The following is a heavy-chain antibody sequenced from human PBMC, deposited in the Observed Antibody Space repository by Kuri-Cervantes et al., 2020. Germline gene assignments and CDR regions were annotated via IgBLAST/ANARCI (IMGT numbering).Heavy chain of an antibody. CDR1: GFTFSGCG. Sequence: GESLKISCGASGFTFSGCGMHWVRQAPGKGLEWVAAISYDGRNTYHAGSVKGRFTISRDNSKNTLYLQMNSLRAEDTAVYYCAKGIYYDSSGPDDAFDIWGQGTMVTVSS. CDR3: AKGIYYDSSGPDDAFDI. CDR2: ISYDGRNT. D-gene: IGHD3-22*01. V-gene: IGHV3-30*18. J-gene: IGHJ3*02.